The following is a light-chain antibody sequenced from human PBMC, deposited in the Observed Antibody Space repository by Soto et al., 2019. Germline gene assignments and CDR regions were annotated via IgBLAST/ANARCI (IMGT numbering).Light chain of an antibody. CDR3: TSYGGANTLV. Sequence: QSALTQPPSASGFPGQSVTISCTGTSRDVGGYNYVSWYQQHPGKAPKLMIFEVSARPSGVPERFSGSKSGNTASLIVSGLQAEDEADYYCTSYGGANTLVFGGGTKLTVL. V-gene: IGLV2-8*01. CDR1: SRDVGGYNY. CDR2: EVS. J-gene: IGLJ2*01.